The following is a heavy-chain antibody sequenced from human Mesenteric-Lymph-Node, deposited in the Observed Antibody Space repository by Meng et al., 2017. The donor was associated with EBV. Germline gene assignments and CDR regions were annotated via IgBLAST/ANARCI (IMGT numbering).Heavy chain of an antibody. D-gene: IGHD3-10*01. CDR3: ARLRWWFGDSSNLVYFDN. V-gene: IGHV2-26*01. CDR2: IFSNDAK. J-gene: IGHJ4*02. Sequence: QVTLKESGPVLVKPTETLTLTCTVPGLALSNAAMGVTWIRQPPGKALEWLAHIFSNDAKFYSTSLKSRLTISKDTSKSQVVLTMTDMDPVDTATYFCARLRWWFGDSSNLVYFDNWGQGILVTVSS. CDR1: GLALSNAAMG.